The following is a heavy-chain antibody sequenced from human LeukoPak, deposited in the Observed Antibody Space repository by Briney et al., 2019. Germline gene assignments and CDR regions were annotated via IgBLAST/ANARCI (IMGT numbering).Heavy chain of an antibody. J-gene: IGHJ4*02. Sequence: SEALSLTRLDSRGSLSSYYWSWIRQPPGKGLEWVGYIYYSGSTKYNPSLQSRVTITVHTSKNQLYLKLSSVIAADTAVYYCARQPGYGPGSYYNRRNLGIYYFDYWGQGTLVTVSS. CDR1: RGSLSSYY. CDR3: ARQPGYGPGSYYNRRNLGIYYFDY. V-gene: IGHV4-59*08. D-gene: IGHD3-10*01. CDR2: IYYSGST.